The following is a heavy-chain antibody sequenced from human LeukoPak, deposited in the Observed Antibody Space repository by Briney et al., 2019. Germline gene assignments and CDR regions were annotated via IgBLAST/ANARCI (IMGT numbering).Heavy chain of an antibody. J-gene: IGHJ4*02. V-gene: IGHV1-18*01. CDR1: GYTFRSHG. Sequence: ASVKVSCKASGYTFRSHGIYWVRQAPGQGLEWMGWISPYNDETNYARMFRDRVIMTTETSTTTAYMEQRGLTSDVTAVYFCAREADTNSWYRPAFRLLDVWGQGTLVTVSS. CDR2: ISPYNDET. CDR3: AREADTNSWYRPAFRLLDV. D-gene: IGHD6-13*01.